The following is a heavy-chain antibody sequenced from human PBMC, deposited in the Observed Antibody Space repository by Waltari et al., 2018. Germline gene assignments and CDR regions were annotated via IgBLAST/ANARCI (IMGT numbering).Heavy chain of an antibody. D-gene: IGHD3-10*01. CDR2: NNPNRGDA. Sequence: QVQLVQSGAEVKKPGASVKVSCKASGYTFTDYYIHWVRQAPGQGLEWMGWNNPNRGDANYAQEFQGRVTGTRDTSISTAYMERSRLRSDDTALYYCARGSGEIGLLWFGEPIPFDCWGQGTLVTVSS. CDR1: GYTFTDYY. V-gene: IGHV1-2*02. CDR3: ARGSGEIGLLWFGEPIPFDC. J-gene: IGHJ4*02.